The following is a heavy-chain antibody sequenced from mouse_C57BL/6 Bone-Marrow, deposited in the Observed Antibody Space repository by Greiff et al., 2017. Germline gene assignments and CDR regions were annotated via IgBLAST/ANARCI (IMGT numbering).Heavy chain of an antibody. J-gene: IGHJ3*01. CDR3: ASRVAY. Sequence: QVQLQQSGAELAKPGASVKLSCKASGYTFTSYWMHWVKQRPGQGLEWIGYINPSSGYTNYNQKFKDKAILTADKSSSTAYMQLSSLTYEDSAVYYCASRVAYWGQGTLVTVSA. CDR1: GYTFTSYW. CDR2: INPSSGYT. D-gene: IGHD3-3*01. V-gene: IGHV1-7*01.